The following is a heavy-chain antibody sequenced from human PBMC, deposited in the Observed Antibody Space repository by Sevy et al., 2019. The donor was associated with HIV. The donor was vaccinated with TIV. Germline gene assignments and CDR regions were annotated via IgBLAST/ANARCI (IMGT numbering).Heavy chain of an antibody. J-gene: IGHJ3*02. CDR2: IYHTGNT. D-gene: IGHD3-22*01. V-gene: IGHV4-38-2*01. Sequence: SETLSLTCAVSGYSISSTDYWGWIRQPPGKGLEWIGNIYHTGNTYYNPSLKSRVTMSIDTSMNYFSLRLSAVTAADTAVYYCARTVRGDLDSRATAFDIWGQGTMVTVSS. CDR1: GYSISSTDY. CDR3: ARTVRGDLDSRATAFDI.